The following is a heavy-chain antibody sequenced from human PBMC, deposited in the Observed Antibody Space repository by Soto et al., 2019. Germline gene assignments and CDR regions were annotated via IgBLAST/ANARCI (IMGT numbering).Heavy chain of an antibody. CDR3: ARSPAGTSYDWFDP. V-gene: IGHV4-59*01. D-gene: IGHD6-13*01. Sequence: SETLSLTCTVSGDSIRSYYWSWIRQPPGKGLEWIAYISYSGSTSYNPSLKSRVTISVDTSKNQFSLKLSSVTAADTAVYYCARSPAGTSYDWFDPWGQGTLVTVSS. J-gene: IGHJ5*02. CDR1: GDSIRSYY. CDR2: ISYSGST.